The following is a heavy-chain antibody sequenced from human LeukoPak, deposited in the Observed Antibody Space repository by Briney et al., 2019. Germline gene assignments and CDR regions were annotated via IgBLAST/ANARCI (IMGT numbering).Heavy chain of an antibody. V-gene: IGHV1-3*01. CDR3: ARVPDVLRFSNWFDP. D-gene: IGHD3-3*01. CDR2: INAGNGNT. Sequence: ASVNVSCKASGYTFTSYTMHWVRQAPGQRLEWMGWINAGNGNTKYSQKFQGRVTITRDTSASTAYMELSSLRSEDTAVYYCARVPDVLRFSNWFDPWGQGTLATVSS. J-gene: IGHJ5*02. CDR1: GYTFTSYT.